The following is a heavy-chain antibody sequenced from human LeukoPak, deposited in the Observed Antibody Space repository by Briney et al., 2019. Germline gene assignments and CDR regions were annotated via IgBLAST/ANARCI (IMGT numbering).Heavy chain of an antibody. CDR3: ASGDGDYMDV. J-gene: IGHJ6*03. V-gene: IGHV4-59*01. CDR1: GGSISSYY. D-gene: IGHD3-10*01. CDR2: IYYSGST. Sequence: SETLSLTCTVSGGSISSYYWSWIRQPPGKGLEWIGYIYYSGSTNYNPSLKSRVTISVDTSKNQFSLKLSSVTAADTAVYYCASGDGDYMDVWGKGTTVTVSS.